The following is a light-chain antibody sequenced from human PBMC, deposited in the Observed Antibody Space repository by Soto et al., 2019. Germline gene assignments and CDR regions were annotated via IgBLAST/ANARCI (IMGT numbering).Light chain of an antibody. CDR1: QSVSSN. V-gene: IGKV3-15*01. CDR3: QQYNNWPPWT. J-gene: IGKJ1*01. Sequence: EIVMTQSPATLSVSPGERATLSCRASQSVSSNLAWYQQKPGQALRLLIYGASTRATGIPARFSGSGSWTEFTLTISSLQSEDFAVYYCQQYNNWPPWTFGQGTKVDIK. CDR2: GAS.